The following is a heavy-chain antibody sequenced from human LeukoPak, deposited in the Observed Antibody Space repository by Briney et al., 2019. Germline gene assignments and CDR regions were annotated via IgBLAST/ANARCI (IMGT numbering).Heavy chain of an antibody. D-gene: IGHD6-13*01. CDR2: ISGSGTST. Sequence: AGGSLSLSCAASGFTFITYAMSWVRLAPGKGLEWVSTISGSGTSTYYADSVKGRFTISRDSSKSTLFLQMDSLRDEDSAVYYCAKDPVIAAAGTGWYYFDYWGQGSLGTVSS. V-gene: IGHV3-23*01. J-gene: IGHJ4*02. CDR1: GFTFITYA. CDR3: AKDPVIAAAGTGWYYFDY.